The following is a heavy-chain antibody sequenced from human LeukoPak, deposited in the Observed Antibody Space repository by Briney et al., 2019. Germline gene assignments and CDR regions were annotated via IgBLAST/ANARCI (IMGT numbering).Heavy chain of an antibody. CDR2: ISSSSSYT. Sequence: PGGSLRLSCAASGFTFSSYAMSWIRQAPGKGLEWVSYISSSSSYTNYADSVKGRFTISRDNAKNSLYLQMNSLRAEDTAVYYCARSRWSYYDSSGYYYVGEYFQHWGQGTLVTVSS. CDR3: ARSRWSYYDSSGYYYVGEYFQH. D-gene: IGHD3-22*01. V-gene: IGHV3-11*06. J-gene: IGHJ1*01. CDR1: GFTFSSYA.